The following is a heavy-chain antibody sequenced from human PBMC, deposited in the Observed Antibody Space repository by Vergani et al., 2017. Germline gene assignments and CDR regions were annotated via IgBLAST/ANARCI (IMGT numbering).Heavy chain of an antibody. CDR2: ISGSGGST. CDR1: GFTFSSYA. J-gene: IGHJ3*02. CDR3: ATLPPYYYDSSGYSTRAFDI. V-gene: IGHV3-23*04. D-gene: IGHD3-22*01. Sequence: VQLVESGGGLVKPGGSLRLSCAASGFTFSSYAMSWVRQAPGKGLEWVSAISGSGGSTYYADSVKGRFTISRDNSKNTLYLQMNSLRAEDTAVYYCATLPPYYYDSSGYSTRAFDIWGQGTMVTVSS.